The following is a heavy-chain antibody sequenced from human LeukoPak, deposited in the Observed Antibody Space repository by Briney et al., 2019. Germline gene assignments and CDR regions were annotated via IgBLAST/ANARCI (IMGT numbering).Heavy chain of an antibody. CDR2: IRYDGGNK. J-gene: IGHJ4*02. CDR1: GFSFSTYA. V-gene: IGHV3-30*02. D-gene: IGHD5-24*01. Sequence: GGSLRLSCAASGFSFSTYAMHWVRQAPGKGLEWVAFIRYDGGNKYYVDSVKGRFTISRDNSKNTLYLQMNSLRPEDTAVYYCAKGGPRRDGYNDHWGQGTLVTVSS. CDR3: AKGGPRRDGYNDH.